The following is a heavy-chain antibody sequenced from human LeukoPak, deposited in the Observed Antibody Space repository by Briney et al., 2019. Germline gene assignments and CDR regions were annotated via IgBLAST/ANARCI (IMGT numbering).Heavy chain of an antibody. J-gene: IGHJ4*02. CDR2: ISGSGGST. Sequence: GGSLRLSCAASGFTFSSYAMSWVRHAPGKGLEWVSAISGSGGSTYYADSVKGRFTISRDNSKNTLYLQMNSLRAEDTAVYYCAKDHTAGLTTVTLGHWGQGTLVTVSS. CDR1: GFTFSSYA. D-gene: IGHD4-17*01. V-gene: IGHV3-23*01. CDR3: AKDHTAGLTTVTLGH.